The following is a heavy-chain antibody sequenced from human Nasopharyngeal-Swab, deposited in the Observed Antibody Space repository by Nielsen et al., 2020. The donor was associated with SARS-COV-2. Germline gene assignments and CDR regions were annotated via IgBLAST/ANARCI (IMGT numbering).Heavy chain of an antibody. J-gene: IGHJ6*02. CDR2: INPGSGGT. CDR3: ASPTYCSSTSCSYGMDV. D-gene: IGHD2-2*01. CDR1: GYTFNNYY. Sequence: ASVKVSCKASGYTFNNYYIHWVRQAPGQGLEWMGMINPGSGGTTYAQKFQGRVTMTTDTSTSTAYMELRSLRSDDTAVYYCASPTYCSSTSCSYGMDVWGQGTTVTVSS. V-gene: IGHV1-46*02.